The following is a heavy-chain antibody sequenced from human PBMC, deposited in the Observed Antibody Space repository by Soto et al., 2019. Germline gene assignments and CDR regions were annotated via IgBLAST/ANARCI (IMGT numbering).Heavy chain of an antibody. V-gene: IGHV1-3*01. D-gene: IGHD3-10*01. J-gene: IGHJ6*02. CDR3: ARDPRPYYYGSGSYGGHYGMDV. CDR2: INAGNGNT. CDR1: GYTFTSYA. Sequence: QVQLVQSGAEVKKPGASVKVSCKASGYTFTSYAMHWVRQAPGQRLEWMGWINAGNGNTKYSQKFQGRVTITRDTSASAVYVELXSLRSEDTAVYYCARDPRPYYYGSGSYGGHYGMDVWGQGTTVTVSS.